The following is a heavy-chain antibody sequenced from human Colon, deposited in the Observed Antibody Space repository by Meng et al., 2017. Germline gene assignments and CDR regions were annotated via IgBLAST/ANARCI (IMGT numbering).Heavy chain of an antibody. D-gene: IGHD2-2*01. CDR2: IYHSGST. V-gene: IGHV4-4*02. Sequence: QVQLHGAGPGLVKPSGTLSLTCAVSGGSISSSNWWSWVRQPPGKGLEWIGEIYHSGSTNYNPSLKSRVTISVDKSKNQFSLKLSSVTAADTAVYYCASGRKYCSSTSCYGQFDYWGQGTLVTVSS. J-gene: IGHJ4*02. CDR1: GGSISSSNW. CDR3: ASGRKYCSSTSCYGQFDY.